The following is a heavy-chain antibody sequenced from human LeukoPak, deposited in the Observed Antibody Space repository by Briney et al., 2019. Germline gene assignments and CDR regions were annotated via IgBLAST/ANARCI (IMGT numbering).Heavy chain of an antibody. J-gene: IGHJ4*02. CDR3: ARVRDYSSIDY. CDR1: GGSISGSSYY. D-gene: IGHD4-17*01. V-gene: IGHV4-39*07. CDR2: IYYSGST. Sequence: SETLSLTCTVSGGSISGSSYYWGWIRQPPGKGLEWIGSIYYSGSTYYNPSLKSRVTISVDTSKNQFSLKLSSVTAADTAVYYCARVRDYSSIDYWGQGTLVTVSS.